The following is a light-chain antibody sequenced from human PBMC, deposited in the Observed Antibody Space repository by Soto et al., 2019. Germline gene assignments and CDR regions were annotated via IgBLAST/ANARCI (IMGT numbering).Light chain of an antibody. J-gene: IGKJ1*01. Sequence: EIVLTQSPATLSLSPGERATLSCRASQSVINYLAWYQQKPGQAPRLLIYDTSNRATGIPARFSGSGSGTDFTLIISSLEPEDFAVYYCQHYGDSSWTFGQGTKVEIK. CDR2: DTS. CDR3: QHYGDSSWT. CDR1: QSVINY. V-gene: IGKV3-11*01.